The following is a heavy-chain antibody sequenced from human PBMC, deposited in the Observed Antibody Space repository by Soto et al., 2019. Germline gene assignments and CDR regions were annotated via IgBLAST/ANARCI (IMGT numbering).Heavy chain of an antibody. CDR2: INHTGGT. J-gene: IGHJ5*02. CDR1: GGPVNGYY. V-gene: IGHV4-34*01. CDR3: ATRITVFGLLIHPFDP. D-gene: IGHD3-3*01. Sequence: SSETLSLTCAVYGGPVNGYYWNWIRQPPGKGLEWIGEINHTGGTHYNPSLKSRVTMSVDTSKNQFSLRLSSVTAADTAIYYCATRITVFGLLIHPFDPWGQGTQVTVYS.